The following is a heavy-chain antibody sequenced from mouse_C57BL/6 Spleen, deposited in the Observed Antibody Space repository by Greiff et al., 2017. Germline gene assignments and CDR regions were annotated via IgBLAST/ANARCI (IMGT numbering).Heavy chain of an antibody. Sequence: VQLQQSGPVLVKPGASVKMSCKASGYTFTDYYMNWVKQSHGQSLEWIGVINPSNGGTSYNQKFKGKATLTGDTSSSTAYMELNSLTSEDSAVYYCARLRRNYAMDYWGQGTTVTVSS. J-gene: IGHJ4*01. CDR2: INPSNGGT. V-gene: IGHV1-19*01. D-gene: IGHD2-12*01. CDR1: GYTFTDYY. CDR3: ARLRRNYAMDY.